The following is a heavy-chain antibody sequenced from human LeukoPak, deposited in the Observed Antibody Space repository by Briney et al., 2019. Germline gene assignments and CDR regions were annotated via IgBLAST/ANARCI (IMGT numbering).Heavy chain of an antibody. CDR2: IYYSGST. Sequence: PSETLSLTCTVSGGSISSYYWSWIRQPPGKGLEWIGYIYYSGSTNYNPSLKSRVTISVDTSKSQFSLKLSSVTAADTAVYYCARDDVVTTDYYYGMDVWGQGTTVTVSS. CDR3: ARDDVVTTDYYYGMDV. CDR1: GGSISSYY. V-gene: IGHV4-59*01. J-gene: IGHJ6*02. D-gene: IGHD3-16*02.